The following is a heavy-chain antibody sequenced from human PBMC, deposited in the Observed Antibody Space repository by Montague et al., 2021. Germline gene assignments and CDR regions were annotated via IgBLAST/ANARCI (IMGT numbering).Heavy chain of an antibody. Sequence: SETLSLTCTVSGGSISSASYYWGWIRQPPGKGLEFIGVIYYNGTTYHNPSLKSRVTVSMDTSKNQLSLKLSSVTAADTAVYYCAWAFYCRGGSCYSGFDPWGQGTLVTASS. CDR1: GGSISSASYY. CDR2: IYYNGTT. CDR3: AWAFYCRGGSCYSGFDP. J-gene: IGHJ5*02. D-gene: IGHD2-15*01. V-gene: IGHV4-39*01.